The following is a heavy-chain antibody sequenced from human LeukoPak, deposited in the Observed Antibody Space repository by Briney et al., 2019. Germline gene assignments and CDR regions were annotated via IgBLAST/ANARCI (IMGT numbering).Heavy chain of an antibody. CDR1: GGTFSSYA. Sequence: ASGKVSCKASGGTFSSYAISWVRQAPGRGLEWMGRIIPILGIANYAQKFQGRVTITADKSTSTAYMELSSLRSEDTAVYYCARDGSGRDGYNSNYWGQGTLVTVSS. J-gene: IGHJ4*02. V-gene: IGHV1-69*04. CDR3: ARDGSGRDGYNSNY. D-gene: IGHD5-24*01. CDR2: IIPILGIA.